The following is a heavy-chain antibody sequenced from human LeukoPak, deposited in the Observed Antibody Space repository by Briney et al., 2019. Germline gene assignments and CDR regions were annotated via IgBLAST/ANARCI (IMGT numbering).Heavy chain of an antibody. CDR3: AKRGVVIRVILGGFHKEAYYFDS. V-gene: IGHV3-23*01. CDR1: GITLSNYG. CDR2: ISDSGGRT. D-gene: IGHD3-22*01. Sequence: GGSLRLSCAVSGITLSNYGMSWVRQAPGKGLEWVAGISDSGGRTNYADSVKGRFTISRDNPKNTLYLQMNSLRADDTAVYFCAKRGVVIRVILGGFHKEAYYFDSWGQGALVTVSS. J-gene: IGHJ4*02.